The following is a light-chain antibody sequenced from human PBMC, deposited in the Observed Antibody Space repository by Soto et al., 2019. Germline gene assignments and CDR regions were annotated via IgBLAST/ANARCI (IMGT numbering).Light chain of an antibody. Sequence: QSALTQPPSASGSPGQSVTISCTGTSSDVGGYNYVSWYQQHPRKAPKLMIYEVSQRPSGVPDRFSGSKSGNTASLTVSGLQTEDEADYFCSSYAGSNNVVFGGGTKLTVL. CDR1: SSDVGGYNY. V-gene: IGLV2-8*01. CDR2: EVS. J-gene: IGLJ2*01. CDR3: SSYAGSNNVV.